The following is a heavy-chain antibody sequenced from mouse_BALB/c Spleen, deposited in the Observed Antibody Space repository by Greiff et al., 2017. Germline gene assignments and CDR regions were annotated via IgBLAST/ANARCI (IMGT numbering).Heavy chain of an antibody. Sequence: LQQPGSELVRPGASVKLSCKASGYTFTSYWMHWVKQRPGQGLEWIGNIYPGSGSTNYDEKFKSKATLTVDTSSSTAYMQLSSLTSEDSAVYYCTKGNYDDAPGYFDVWGAGTTVTVSA. D-gene: IGHD2-4*01. CDR2: IYPGSGST. CDR3: TKGNYDDAPGYFDV. V-gene: IGHV1S22*01. CDR1: GYTFTSYW. J-gene: IGHJ1*01.